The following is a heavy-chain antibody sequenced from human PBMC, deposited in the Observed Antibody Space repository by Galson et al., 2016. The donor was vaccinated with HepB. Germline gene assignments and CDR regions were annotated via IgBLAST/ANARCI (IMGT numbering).Heavy chain of an antibody. D-gene: IGHD3-10*01. CDR1: GFTFTYAW. CDR3: AIARYSSGDYYTY. J-gene: IGHJ6*02. Sequence: SLRLSCAASGFTFTYAWMSWVRQAPGKGLEWVGRIKRITDGGTTDYAAPVKGRFSISRDDSQKRLYLHMNSLKTEDTAVYYCAIARYSSGDYYTYWGQGTTVTVSS. V-gene: IGHV3-15*01. CDR2: IKRITDGGTT.